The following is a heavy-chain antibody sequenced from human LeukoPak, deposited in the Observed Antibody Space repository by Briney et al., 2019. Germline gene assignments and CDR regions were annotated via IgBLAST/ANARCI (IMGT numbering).Heavy chain of an antibody. V-gene: IGHV3-30*18. CDR3: AKSHYCSGGSCYRGFDGMDV. CDR1: GFTFSSYG. J-gene: IGHJ6*02. CDR2: ISYDGSNK. Sequence: GGSLRLSCAASGFTFSSYGMHWVRQAPGKGLEWVAVISYDGSNKYYADSVKGRFTISRDNSKNTLYLQMNSLRAEDTAVYYCAKSHYCSGGSCYRGFDGMDVWGQGTTVTVSS. D-gene: IGHD2-15*01.